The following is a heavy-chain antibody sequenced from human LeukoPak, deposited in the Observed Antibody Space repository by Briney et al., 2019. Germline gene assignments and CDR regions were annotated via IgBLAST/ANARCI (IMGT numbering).Heavy chain of an antibody. D-gene: IGHD2-15*01. J-gene: IGHJ4*02. V-gene: IGHV3-23*01. CDR3: AKRYCSGGSRYHRYFDY. CDR1: GFTFSTSS. Sequence: GGSLRLSCAASGFTFSTSSMSWVRQAPGRGLEWVSLFSGSSGRTYYADSVKGRFTISRDNSKNTLYLHMNSLRAEDTAIYYCAKRYCSGGSRYHRYFDYWGQGTLVTVSS. CDR2: FSGSSGRT.